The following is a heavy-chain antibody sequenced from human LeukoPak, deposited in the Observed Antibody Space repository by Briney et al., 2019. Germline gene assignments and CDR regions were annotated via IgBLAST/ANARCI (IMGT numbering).Heavy chain of an antibody. V-gene: IGHV3-74*01. CDR2: ISSDGTNT. J-gene: IGHJ6*03. CDR1: GFTFSSYW. CDR3: ARVYYCYYMDV. Sequence: GSLRLSCAASGFTFSSYWMHWVRQAPGTGLVWVSRISSDGTNTYYADSVKGRFSISRDNAKNTLYLQMNSLRAEDTAMYYCARVYYCYYMDVWGRGTTVTVSS.